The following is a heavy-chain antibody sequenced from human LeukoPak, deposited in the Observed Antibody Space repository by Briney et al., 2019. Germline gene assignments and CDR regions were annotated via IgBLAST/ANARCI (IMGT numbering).Heavy chain of an antibody. CDR1: GGTFISYA. J-gene: IGHJ6*02. CDR2: IIPILGTA. Sequence: ASVKVSCKASGGTFISYAISWVRQAPGQGLEWMGGIIPILGTANYAQKFQGRVTITADESTSTAYMELSSLRSEDTAVYYCAREGYDYGVERGEYGMDVWGQGTTVTVSS. D-gene: IGHD4-17*01. CDR3: AREGYDYGVERGEYGMDV. V-gene: IGHV1-69*13.